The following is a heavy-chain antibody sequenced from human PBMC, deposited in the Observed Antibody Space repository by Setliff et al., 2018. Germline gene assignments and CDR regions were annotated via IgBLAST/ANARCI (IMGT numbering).Heavy chain of an antibody. CDR3: ARHRGYSSPSLEYCYYGLNV. J-gene: IGHJ6*02. D-gene: IGHD2-21*02. CDR2: LSDSGST. V-gene: IGHV4-38-2*02. Sequence: SETLSLTCTVSGYSISSGYYWGWVRQPPGKGLEWLGTLSDSGSTYYNPSFKGRVTISEHSSQTQFFLELSSVTAADTAVYYCARHRGYSSPSLEYCYYGLNVWGQGTTVTVSS. CDR1: GYSISSGYY.